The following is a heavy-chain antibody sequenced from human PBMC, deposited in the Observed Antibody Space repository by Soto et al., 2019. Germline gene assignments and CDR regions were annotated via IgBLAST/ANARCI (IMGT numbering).Heavy chain of an antibody. CDR3: ARRERAAGTDWWFDP. Sequence: QLQLQESGPGLVKPSETLSLTCTVSGGSISSSSFHWGWIRQPPGKGLEWIGSIYYSGSTYYSPSLKSRVTISVDTSKNQFSLKLSSVTAADTAVYYCARRERAAGTDWWFDPGGQGTMVTVSS. V-gene: IGHV4-39*01. J-gene: IGHJ5*02. D-gene: IGHD6-13*01. CDR2: IYYSGST. CDR1: GGSISSSSFH.